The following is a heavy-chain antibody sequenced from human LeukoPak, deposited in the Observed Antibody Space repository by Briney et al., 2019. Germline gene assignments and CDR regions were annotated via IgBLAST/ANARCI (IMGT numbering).Heavy chain of an antibody. CDR3: ARDHHYYGSGSYYNKLFDY. V-gene: IGHV1-69*13. J-gene: IGHJ4*02. D-gene: IGHD3-10*01. CDR2: IIPIFGTA. CDR1: GGTFSSYA. Sequence: SVKVSCKAPGGTFSSYAISWVRQAPGQGLEWMGGIIPIFGTANYAQKFQGRVTITADESTSTAYMELSSLRSEDTAVYYCARDHHYYGSGSYYNKLFDYWGQGTLVTVSS.